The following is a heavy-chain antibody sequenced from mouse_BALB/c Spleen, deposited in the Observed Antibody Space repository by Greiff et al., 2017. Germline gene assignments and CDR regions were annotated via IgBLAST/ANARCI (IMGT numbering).Heavy chain of an antibody. V-gene: IGHV5-4*02. CDR3: ARGQLGPAWFAY. CDR2: ISDGGSYT. J-gene: IGHJ3*01. Sequence: EVKVEESGGGLVKPGGSLKLSCAASGFTFSDYYMYWVRQTPEKRLEWVATISDGGSYTYYPDSVRGRFTISRDNAKNNLYLQMSSLKSEDTAMYYCARGQLGPAWFAYWGQGTLVTVSA. CDR1: GFTFSDYY. D-gene: IGHD3-2*01.